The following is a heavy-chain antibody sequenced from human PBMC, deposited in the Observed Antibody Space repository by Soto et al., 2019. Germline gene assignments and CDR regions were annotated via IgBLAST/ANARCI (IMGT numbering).Heavy chain of an antibody. CDR3: ARQLQESLYFYYYMDV. V-gene: IGHV4-59*08. CDR1: GASISTYY. J-gene: IGHJ6*03. Sequence: SETLSLTCTVSGASISTYYWSWIRQPPGKGLEWIGYIYNTGSTDYNPSLKSRVTISIDTSKNQFSLRLTSVTAADTAVYYCARQLQESLYFYYYMDVWGKGTTVTVSS. CDR2: IYNTGST.